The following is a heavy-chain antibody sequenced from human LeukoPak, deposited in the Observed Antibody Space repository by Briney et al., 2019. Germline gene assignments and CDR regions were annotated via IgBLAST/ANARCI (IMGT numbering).Heavy chain of an antibody. D-gene: IGHD3-22*01. CDR2: INHSGST. CDR1: GGSFSGYY. V-gene: IGHV4-34*01. CDR3: ARRAKMGDSTLDY. J-gene: IGHJ4*02. Sequence: SETLSLTCAVYGGSFSGYYWSWIRQPPGKGLEWIGEINHSGSTNYNPSLKSRVTISVDKSKNQFSLKLSSVTAADTAVYYCARRAKMGDSTLDYWGQGTLVTVSS.